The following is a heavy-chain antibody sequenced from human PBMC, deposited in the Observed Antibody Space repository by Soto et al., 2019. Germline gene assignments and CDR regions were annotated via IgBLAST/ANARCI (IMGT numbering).Heavy chain of an antibody. J-gene: IGHJ4*02. V-gene: IGHV5-51*01. CDR2: IYPGDSDT. CDR3: ARHSSDIVVVPAAIPLDY. CDR1: GYSFTSYW. Sequence: PGESLKICCKGSGYSFTSYWIGWVRQMPGKGLEWMGVIYPGDSDTRYSPSFQGQVTISADKSISTAYLQWSSLKASDTAMYYCARHSSDIVVVPAAIPLDYWGQGTLVTVSS. D-gene: IGHD2-2*02.